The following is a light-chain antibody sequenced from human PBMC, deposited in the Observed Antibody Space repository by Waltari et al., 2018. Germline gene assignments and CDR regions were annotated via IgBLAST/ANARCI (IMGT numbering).Light chain of an antibody. CDR3: QQYDSFPRT. CDR2: GAS. CDR1: QDISNY. V-gene: IGKV1-16*02. Sequence: DIQMTQSPSSLSASVGDRVTITCRASQDISNYLAWLQQKPGKAPKSLIYGASSLQSGVPSNFSGSGSWTDFTLTISSLQPEDFATYYCQQYDSFPRTFGQGTKVEIK. J-gene: IGKJ1*01.